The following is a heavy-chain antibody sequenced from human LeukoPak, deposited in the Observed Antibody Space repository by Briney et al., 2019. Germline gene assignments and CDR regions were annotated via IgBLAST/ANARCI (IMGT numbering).Heavy chain of an antibody. J-gene: IGHJ4*02. V-gene: IGHV1-2*02. D-gene: IGHD6-19*01. CDR1: GYTFTGYY. CDR2: INPNSGGT. Sequence: APVKVSCKASGYTFTGYYMHWVRQAPGQGLEWMGWINPNSGGTNYAQKFQGRVTMTRDTSISTAYMELSRLRSDDTAVYYCARSPSYPVAGIKGDDYWGQGTLVTVSS. CDR3: ARSPSYPVAGIKGDDY.